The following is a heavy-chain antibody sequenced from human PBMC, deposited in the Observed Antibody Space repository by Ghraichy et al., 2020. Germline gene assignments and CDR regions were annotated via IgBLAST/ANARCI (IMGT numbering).Heavy chain of an antibody. Sequence: GGSLRLSCAAFGFSFSSYAMGWVRQAPGKGLEWVSVISISATTHYADSVKGRFTISRDNSKNTLYLQMNSLRAEDTAVYYCAKRIAAGGHFDYWGQGTLVTVSS. D-gene: IGHD6-13*01. CDR1: GFSFSSYA. CDR2: ISISATT. CDR3: AKRIAAGGHFDY. J-gene: IGHJ4*02. V-gene: IGHV3-23*01.